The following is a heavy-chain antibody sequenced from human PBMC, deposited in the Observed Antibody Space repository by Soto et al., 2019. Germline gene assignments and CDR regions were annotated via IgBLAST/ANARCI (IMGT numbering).Heavy chain of an antibody. Sequence: PSETLSLTCTVSGGSISSYYWSWIRQPPGKGLEWIGYIYYSGSTKYNPSLKSRVTISVDTSKNQFSLKLSSVTAADTAMYYCARLGCSSTTCYVWDNWFDPWGQGTLVTVSS. V-gene: IGHV4-59*01. CDR3: ARLGCSSTTCYVWDNWFDP. J-gene: IGHJ5*02. D-gene: IGHD2-2*01. CDR2: IYYSGST. CDR1: GGSISSYY.